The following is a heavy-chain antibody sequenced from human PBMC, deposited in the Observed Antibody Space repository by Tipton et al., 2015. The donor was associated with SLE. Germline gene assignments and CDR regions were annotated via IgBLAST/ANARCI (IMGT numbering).Heavy chain of an antibody. CDR3: AKDWDYYGSGTLDY. CDR1: GFTFSSYA. CDR2: ISGSGGST. J-gene: IGHJ4*02. Sequence: SLRLSCAASGFTFSSYAMSWVRQAPGKGLEWVSAISGSGGSTYYADSVKGRFTISRDNSKNTLYLQMNSLRAEDTAVYYCAKDWDYYGSGTLDYWGQGTLVTVSS. V-gene: IGHV3-23*01. D-gene: IGHD3-10*01.